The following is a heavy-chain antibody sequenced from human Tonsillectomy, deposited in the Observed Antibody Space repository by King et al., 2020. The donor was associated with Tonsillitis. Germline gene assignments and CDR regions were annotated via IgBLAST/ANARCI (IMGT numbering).Heavy chain of an antibody. V-gene: IGHV4-39*01. J-gene: IGHJ4*02. CDR1: GGSISSINHY. CDR2: IYYSGSA. Sequence: QLQESGPGLVKPSETLSLTCTVSGGSISSINHYWGWIRQPPGKGLEWIGNIYYSGSAYYNPSLKSRVPISVDTSKNQFSLKLSSVTAADTAVYFCARPKYSSVSSGYFTVIDYWGQGTLVTVSS. CDR3: ARPKYSSVSSGYFTVIDY. D-gene: IGHD3-22*01.